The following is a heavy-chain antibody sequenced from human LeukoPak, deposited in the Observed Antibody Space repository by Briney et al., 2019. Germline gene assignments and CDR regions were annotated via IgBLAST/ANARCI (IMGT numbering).Heavy chain of an antibody. D-gene: IGHD3-22*01. V-gene: IGHV1-8*01. CDR2: MNPNSGNP. CDR1: GYTFTSYD. Sequence: ASVKVSCKASGYTFTSYDINWVRQATGQGLEWMGWMNPNSGNPGYAQKFQGRVTMTRNTSISTAYMELSSLRSEDTAVYYCATGSGYYYVFDYWGQGTLVTVSS. CDR3: ATGSGYYYVFDY. J-gene: IGHJ4*02.